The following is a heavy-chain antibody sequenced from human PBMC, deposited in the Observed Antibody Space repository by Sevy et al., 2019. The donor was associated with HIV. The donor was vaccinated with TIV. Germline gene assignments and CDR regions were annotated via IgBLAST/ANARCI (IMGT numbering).Heavy chain of an antibody. D-gene: IGHD5-18*01. CDR2: ISYDGSNK. V-gene: IGHV3-30-3*01. J-gene: IGHJ4*02. CDR1: GFTFSSYA. CDR3: ARNMLGYSDGYYFDY. Sequence: GGSLRLSCAASGFTFSSYAMHWVRQAPGKGLEWVAVISYDGSNKYYADSVKGRFTISRDNSKNTLYLQMNSLRAEDTAVYYCARNMLGYSDGYYFDYWGQGTLVTVSS.